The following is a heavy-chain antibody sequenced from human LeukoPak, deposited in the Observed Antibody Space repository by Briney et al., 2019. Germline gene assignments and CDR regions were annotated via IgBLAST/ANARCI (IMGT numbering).Heavy chain of an antibody. CDR1: GFTFSTYS. D-gene: IGHD6-13*01. CDR3: ASDPHSAAANWFDP. J-gene: IGHJ5*02. V-gene: IGHV3-21*01. CDR2: ISDDGNYI. Sequence: GGSLRLSCAASGFTFSTYSMNWVRQAPGKGLEWVSSISDDGNYIYYGDSVKGRFTISRDNANNSLDLQMHSLRAEDTAVYYCASDPHSAAANWFDPWGQGTLVTVSS.